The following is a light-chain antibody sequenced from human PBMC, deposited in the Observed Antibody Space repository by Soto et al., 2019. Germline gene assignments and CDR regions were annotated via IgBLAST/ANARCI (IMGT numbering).Light chain of an antibody. J-gene: IGKJ1*01. CDR3: QQYNNWPRT. V-gene: IGKV3-15*01. CDR2: GAS. CDR1: QSVSSD. Sequence: EIMMTQSPATLSVPPGERATLSCRASQSVSSDLAWYQQKAGQAPRLLIYGASTRATGIPARFSGSGSGTEFTLTISSLQSEDFAVYYCQQYNNWPRTFGQGTKVDIK.